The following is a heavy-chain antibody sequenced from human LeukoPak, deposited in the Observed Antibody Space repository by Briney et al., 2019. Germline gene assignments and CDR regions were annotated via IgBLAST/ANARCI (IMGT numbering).Heavy chain of an antibody. CDR1: GFTFSSYA. Sequence: GGSLRLSCAASGFTFSSYAMSWVRQAPGKGLEWVSAISGSGGSTYYADSVKGRFTISRDNSKNTLYLQMNSLRAEDTAVYYCARVSRYDYVWGSYRYTRGDDAFDIWGQGTMVTVSS. J-gene: IGHJ3*02. CDR2: ISGSGGST. V-gene: IGHV3-23*01. D-gene: IGHD3-16*02. CDR3: ARVSRYDYVWGSYRYTRGDDAFDI.